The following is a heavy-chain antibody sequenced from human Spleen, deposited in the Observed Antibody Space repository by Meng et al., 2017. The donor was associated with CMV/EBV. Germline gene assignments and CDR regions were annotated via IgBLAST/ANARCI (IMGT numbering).Heavy chain of an antibody. D-gene: IGHD3-9*01. V-gene: IGHV4-34*01. Sequence: DDGGSFSGYYWSWIRQPPGKGLEWIGEINHSGSTNYNPSLKSRVTISVDTSKNQFSLKLSSVTAADTAVYYCARGQIRYFDWSYNYWGQGTLVTVSS. CDR2: INHSGST. CDR1: GGSFSGYY. CDR3: ARGQIRYFDWSYNY. J-gene: IGHJ4*02.